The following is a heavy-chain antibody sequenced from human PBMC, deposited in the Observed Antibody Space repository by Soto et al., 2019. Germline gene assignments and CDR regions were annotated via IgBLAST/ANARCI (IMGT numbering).Heavy chain of an antibody. CDR2: ISGSGGDT. J-gene: IGHJ1*01. V-gene: IGHV3-23*01. CDR3: AKARGSSTPAPGSY. D-gene: IGHD2-2*01. CDR1: GFTFSTYA. Sequence: EVQLLESGGGLVQPGESLRLFCAASGFTFSTYAMSWVRQAPGKGLEWVSVISGSGGDTYYADSVKGRFTISRDNSKNTLSLQMNSPRAEDTAVYYCAKARGSSTPAPGSYWGQGTQVTVSS.